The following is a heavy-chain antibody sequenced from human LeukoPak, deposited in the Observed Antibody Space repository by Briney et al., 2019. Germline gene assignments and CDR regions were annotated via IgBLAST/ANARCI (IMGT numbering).Heavy chain of an antibody. CDR3: ATGGVATDPLFDY. D-gene: IGHD5-12*01. V-gene: IGHV1-24*01. CDR2: FDPEDGET. CDR1: GYTLTELS. Sequence: GPVKVSCKVSGYTLTELSMHWVRQAPGKGLEWMGGFDPEDGETIYAQKFQGRVTMTEDTSTDTAYMELSSLRSEDTAVYYRATGGVATDPLFDYWGQGTLVTVSS. J-gene: IGHJ4*02.